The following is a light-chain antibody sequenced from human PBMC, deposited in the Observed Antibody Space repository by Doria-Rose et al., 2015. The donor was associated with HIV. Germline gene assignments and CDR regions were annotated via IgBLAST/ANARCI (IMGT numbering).Light chain of an antibody. CDR3: MQALQTPYT. Sequence: PASISCRSSQSLLHTIGYNYLDWYLQKPGQSPQPLIYLGSNRASGVPDRFSGSGSGTDFTLKISRVEAEDVGVYYCMQALQTPYTFGQGTKLEIK. CDR1: QSLLHTIGYNY. J-gene: IGKJ2*01. V-gene: IGKV2-28*01. CDR2: LGS.